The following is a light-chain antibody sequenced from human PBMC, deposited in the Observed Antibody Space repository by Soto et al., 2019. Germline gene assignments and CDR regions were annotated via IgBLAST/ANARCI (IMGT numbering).Light chain of an antibody. V-gene: IGLV2-14*03. CDR3: TSWPTSTTMI. Sequence: QSALTQPASVSGSPGQSITISCTGTSSDIGAYNFVSWYQQHPGKAPKLTLYDLNIRPSGVSNRFSGSKSGNTASLTISGLQAEDEVDYYCTSWPTSTTMIFGGGTKVTAL. CDR2: DLN. J-gene: IGLJ2*01. CDR1: SSDIGAYNF.